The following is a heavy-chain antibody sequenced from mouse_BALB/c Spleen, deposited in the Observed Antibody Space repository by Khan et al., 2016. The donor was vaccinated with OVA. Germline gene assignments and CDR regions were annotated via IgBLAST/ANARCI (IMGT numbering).Heavy chain of an antibody. J-gene: IGHJ2*01. Sequence: QVQLKESGPGLVAPSQSLSITCTVSAFSLTAYGVNWVRQPPGKGLEWLGMIWGDGSTDYNSALKSKLSISKDNSKSQVFLKMNSLQTDDTARYYCAINYFGSSFYFDYWGQGTTLTVSS. CDR3: AINYFGSSFYFDY. V-gene: IGHV2-6-7*01. D-gene: IGHD1-1*01. CDR1: AFSLTAYG. CDR2: IWGDGST.